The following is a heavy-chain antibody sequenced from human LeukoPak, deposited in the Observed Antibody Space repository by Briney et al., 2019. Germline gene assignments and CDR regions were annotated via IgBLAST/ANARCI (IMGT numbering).Heavy chain of an antibody. D-gene: IGHD3-3*01. CDR1: GGSISSGSYY. CDR3: ARDRGETYYDFWSGYDYYMDV. Sequence: SQTLSLTCTVSGGSISSGSYYWSWIRQPAGKGLEWIGRIYTSGSTNYNPSLKSRVTISVDTSKNQFSLKLSSVTAADTAVYYCARDRGETYYDFWSGYDYYMDVWGKGTTVTVSS. J-gene: IGHJ6*03. CDR2: IYTSGST. V-gene: IGHV4-61*02.